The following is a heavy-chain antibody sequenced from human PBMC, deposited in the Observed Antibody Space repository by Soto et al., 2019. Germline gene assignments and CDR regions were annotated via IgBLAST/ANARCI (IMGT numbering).Heavy chain of an antibody. D-gene: IGHD3-10*01. CDR1: GFTFSDYY. CDR2: ISSSGSTI. CDR3: ARPVTNYGLIGYYYYYMDV. V-gene: IGHV3-11*01. Sequence: GGSLRLSCAASGFTFSDYYMSWIRQAPGKGLEWVSYISSSGSTIYYADSVKGRFTISRDNAKNSLYLQMNSLRAEDTAVYYCARPVTNYGLIGYYYYYMDVWGKGTTVTVSS. J-gene: IGHJ6*03.